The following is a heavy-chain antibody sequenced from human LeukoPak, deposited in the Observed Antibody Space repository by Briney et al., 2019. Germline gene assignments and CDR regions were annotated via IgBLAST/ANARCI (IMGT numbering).Heavy chain of an antibody. CDR3: ARHTRRYCSSTSCYDWIWFDP. CDR2: IYYSGST. Sequence: SETLSLTCTVSGGSISSYYWSWIRRPPGKGLEWIGYIYYSGSTNYNPSLKSRVTISVDTSKNQFSLKLSSVTAADTAVYYCARHTRRYCSSTSCYDWIWFDPWGQGTLVTVSS. V-gene: IGHV4-59*01. D-gene: IGHD2-2*01. J-gene: IGHJ5*02. CDR1: GGSISSYY.